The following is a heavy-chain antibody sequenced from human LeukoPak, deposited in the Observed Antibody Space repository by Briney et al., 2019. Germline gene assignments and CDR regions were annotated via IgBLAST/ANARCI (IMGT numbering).Heavy chain of an antibody. V-gene: IGHV4-30-4*01. J-gene: IGHJ4*02. D-gene: IGHD3-22*01. CDR2: IYYSGST. CDR1: GGSISSGDYY. Sequence: SETLSLTCTVSGGSISSGDYYWSWIRQPPGKGLEWIGYIYYSGSTYYNPSLKSRVTISVDTSKNQFSLKLSSVTAADTAVYYCARVDSSGYYHHYHFDYWGQGTLVTVSS. CDR3: ARVDSSGYYHHYHFDY.